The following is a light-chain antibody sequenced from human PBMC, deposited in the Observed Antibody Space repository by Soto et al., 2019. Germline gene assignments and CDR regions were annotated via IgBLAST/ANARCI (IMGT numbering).Light chain of an antibody. CDR2: EVN. V-gene: IGLV2-8*01. CDR1: SSDVGGYNF. Sequence: QSALTQPPSASGSPGQSVTISCTGTSSDVGGYNFVSWYQHHPGKAPKLIIYEVNKRPSGVPNRFSGSKSGNTASVTVSGLQAEDEADYYCNSYAGSNIYVFGTGPKLTVL. J-gene: IGLJ1*01. CDR3: NSYAGSNIYV.